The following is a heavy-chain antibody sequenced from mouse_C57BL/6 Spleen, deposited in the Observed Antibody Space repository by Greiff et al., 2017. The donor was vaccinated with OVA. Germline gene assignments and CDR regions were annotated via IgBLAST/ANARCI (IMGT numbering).Heavy chain of an antibody. V-gene: IGHV5-9*01. J-gene: IGHJ2*01. D-gene: IGHD3-3*01. CDR3: ARLGDPYFDY. CDR2: ISGGGGNT. Sequence: EVQVVESGGGLVKPGGSLKLSCAASGFTFSSYTMSWVRQTPEQRLEWVATISGGGGNTYYPDSVKGRFTISRDNAKNTLYLQLSSLRSEDTALYYCARLGDPYFDYWGQGTTLTVSS. CDR1: GFTFSSYT.